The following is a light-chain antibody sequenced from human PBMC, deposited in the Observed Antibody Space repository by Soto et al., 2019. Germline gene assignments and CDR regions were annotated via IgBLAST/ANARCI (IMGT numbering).Light chain of an antibody. CDR2: SVS. Sequence: DLVLTQTPLSSPVTLGQPASISCRSSQSLLHSDGTTYLNWLQQRPGQPPRLLVYSVSTRFSGVPDRFSGSGAGTDFTLKISRVEPEDVGIYYCMQATHYPPYTFGQGTKLEI. CDR3: MQATHYPPYT. CDR1: QSLLHSDGTTY. V-gene: IGKV2-24*01. J-gene: IGKJ2*01.